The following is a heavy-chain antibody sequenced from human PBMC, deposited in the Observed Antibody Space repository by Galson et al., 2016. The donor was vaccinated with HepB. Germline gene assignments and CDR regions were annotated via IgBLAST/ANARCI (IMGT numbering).Heavy chain of an antibody. Sequence: KSRINISVDTSKNHFSLKLSSVTAADTAVYYCARDGYDSSGFPAFDIWGQGTMVTVSS. J-gene: IGHJ3*02. D-gene: IGHD3-22*01. CDR3: ARDGYDSSGFPAFDI. V-gene: IGHV4-31*02.